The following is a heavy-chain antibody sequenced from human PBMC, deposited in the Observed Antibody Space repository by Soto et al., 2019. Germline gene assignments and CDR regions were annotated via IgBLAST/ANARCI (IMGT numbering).Heavy chain of an antibody. Sequence: ASVKVSCKASGGTFSSYAISWVRQAPGQGLEWMGGIIPIFGTANYAQKFQGRVTITADESTSTAYMELSSLGSEDTAVYYCARGAHVDTAMVHSFYYYYGMDVWGQGTTVTVSS. CDR1: GGTFSSYA. V-gene: IGHV1-69*13. CDR2: IIPIFGTA. J-gene: IGHJ6*02. CDR3: ARGAHVDTAMVHSFYYYYGMDV. D-gene: IGHD5-18*01.